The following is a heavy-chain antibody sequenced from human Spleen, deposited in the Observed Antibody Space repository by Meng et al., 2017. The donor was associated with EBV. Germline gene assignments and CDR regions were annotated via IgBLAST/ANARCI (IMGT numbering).Heavy chain of an antibody. Sequence: QVHAQEWGAVLVKPSGTLSLTCRVSVASVSRSSWGNLVRQSPGKGLEWIGEIYHSGSVNYNPSLMSRLTLSVDKSNNQFSLRLYSVTAADTAVYYCARGASAGLIDYWGQGTLVTVSS. CDR1: VASVSRSSW. V-gene: IGHV4-4*02. CDR3: ARGASAGLIDY. CDR2: IYHSGSV. J-gene: IGHJ4*02. D-gene: IGHD6-13*01.